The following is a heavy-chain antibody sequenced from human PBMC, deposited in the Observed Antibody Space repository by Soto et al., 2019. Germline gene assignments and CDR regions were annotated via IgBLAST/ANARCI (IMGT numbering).Heavy chain of an antibody. V-gene: IGHV3-30*03. CDR2: ISHDGSNT. J-gene: IGHJ4*02. CDR3: ARSVAVAGLDY. D-gene: IGHD6-19*01. Sequence: QVQVVESGGGVVQPGRSLRLSCAASGFTFSTYAMHWVRQAPGKGLEWVAVISHDGSNTDYGDSVKGRFTISRDNSKSTLSLQMNSLRPEDTAVYYCARSVAVAGLDYWGQGSLVTVSS. CDR1: GFTFSTYA.